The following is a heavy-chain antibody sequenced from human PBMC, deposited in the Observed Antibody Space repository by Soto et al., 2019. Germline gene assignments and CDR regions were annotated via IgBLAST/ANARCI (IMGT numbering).Heavy chain of an antibody. V-gene: IGHV3-33*01. CDR1: GFTFNTFG. CDR2: LWYDGSNK. D-gene: IGHD6-19*01. Sequence: QVELVESGGGVVQPGRSLRLSCAASGFTFNTFGMHWVRQAPGKGLEWVALLWYDGSNKYYADSVKGRFTISRDNPKNTLYVQMNSLRDEYTAVYYCARERAVTGGTYYFDRWGQGTLVTVSA. CDR3: ARERAVTGGTYYFDR. J-gene: IGHJ4*02.